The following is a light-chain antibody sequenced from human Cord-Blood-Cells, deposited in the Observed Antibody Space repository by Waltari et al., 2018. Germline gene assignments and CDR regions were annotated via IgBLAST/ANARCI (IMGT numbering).Light chain of an antibody. J-gene: IGKJ2*01. CDR1: QSVSSN. CDR2: GAS. CDR3: QQYNNWPYT. V-gene: IGKV3-15*01. Sequence: EIVMTQSPATLSVSPGERATLSCRASQSVSSNLAWYQQKPGQAPRLLIYGASTRATGIPARFSGSGSGTEFTRTINSLQSEDFAVYYCQQYNNWPYTFGQGTKLEIK.